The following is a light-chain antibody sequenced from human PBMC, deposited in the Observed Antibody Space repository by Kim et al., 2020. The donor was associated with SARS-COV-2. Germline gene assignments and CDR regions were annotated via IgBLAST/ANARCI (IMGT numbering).Light chain of an antibody. CDR3: QQYGSF. Sequence: LSLSPGERATLSCRASQSVSSSYLAWYQQKPVQAPRLLIYGASSRATGIPDRFSGSGSGTDFTLTISRLEPEDFAVYYCQQYGSFFGQGTRLEIK. CDR2: GAS. V-gene: IGKV3-20*01. CDR1: QSVSSSY. J-gene: IGKJ5*01.